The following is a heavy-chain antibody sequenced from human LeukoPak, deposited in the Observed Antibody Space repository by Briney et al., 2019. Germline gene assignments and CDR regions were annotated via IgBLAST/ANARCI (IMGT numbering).Heavy chain of an antibody. CDR1: GFTFSSYA. V-gene: IGHV3-64*01. Sequence: GGSLRLSCAASGFTFSSYAVHWVRQAPGKGLEYVSAISSNGGSTYYANSVKGRFTISRDNSKNTLYLQMGSLRAEDMAVYYCARENRGPLRGAFDIWGQGTMVTVSS. D-gene: IGHD1-14*01. CDR2: ISSNGGST. CDR3: ARENRGPLRGAFDI. J-gene: IGHJ3*02.